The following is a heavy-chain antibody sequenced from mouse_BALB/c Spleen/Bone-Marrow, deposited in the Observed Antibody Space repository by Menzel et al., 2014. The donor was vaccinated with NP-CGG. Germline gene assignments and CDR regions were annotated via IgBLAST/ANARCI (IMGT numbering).Heavy chain of an antibody. D-gene: IGHD2-14*01. V-gene: IGHV1S22*01. CDR3: TRDQVRRGYYYAMDY. CDR2: IYPGSGST. CDR1: GYTFTSYW. Sequence: LQQSGSELVRPGASVKLSCKASGYTFTSYWRHWVKQRHGQGLEWIGNIYPGSGSTNYDEKFKSKGTLTVDTSSSTAYMHLSSLTSEDSAVYYCTRDQVRRGYYYAMDYWGQGTSVTVSS. J-gene: IGHJ4*01.